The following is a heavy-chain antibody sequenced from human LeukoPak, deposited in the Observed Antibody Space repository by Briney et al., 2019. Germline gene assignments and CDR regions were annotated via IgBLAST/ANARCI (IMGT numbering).Heavy chain of an antibody. CDR3: ARWDLGLLGVAAFDI. Sequence: GGSLRLSCAASGFTFSSYAMHWVRQAPRKGVEWVAVISYDGSNKYYADSVKGRFTISRDNSKNTLYLQMNSLRAEDTAAYYCARWDLGLLGVAAFDIWGQGTMVTVSS. D-gene: IGHD2-8*02. CDR2: ISYDGSNK. CDR1: GFTFSSYA. V-gene: IGHV3-30-3*01. J-gene: IGHJ3*02.